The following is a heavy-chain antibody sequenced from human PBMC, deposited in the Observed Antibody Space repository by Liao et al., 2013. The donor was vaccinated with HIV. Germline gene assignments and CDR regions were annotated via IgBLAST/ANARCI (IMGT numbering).Heavy chain of an antibody. CDR2: T. D-gene: IGHD5/OR15-5a*01. J-gene: IGHJ6*03. CDR3: ARLGQPSGSVYTGGYYYMDV. Sequence: TNNNPSLKSRVSISVDQSKNEFSLDLTSVTAADTALYYCARLGQPSGSVYTGGYYYMDVWGKGTMVTVSS. V-gene: IGHV4-61*07.